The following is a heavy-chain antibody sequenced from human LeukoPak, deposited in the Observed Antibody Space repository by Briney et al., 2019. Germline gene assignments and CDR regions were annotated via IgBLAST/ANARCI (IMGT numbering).Heavy chain of an antibody. Sequence: GASVKVSCKASGYTFTNYDINWVRQATGQGLEWMGWMNPNSGNTGYAQKFQGRVTMTRSTSISTAYMELSSLRFEDTAVYFCTRSVRNGHFDYWGQGTLDTVSS. CDR1: GYTFTNYD. J-gene: IGHJ4*02. CDR2: MNPNSGNT. CDR3: TRSVRNGHFDY. D-gene: IGHD2-8*01. V-gene: IGHV1-8*01.